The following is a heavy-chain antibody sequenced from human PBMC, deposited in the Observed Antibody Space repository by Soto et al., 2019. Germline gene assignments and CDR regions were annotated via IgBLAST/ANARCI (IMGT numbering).Heavy chain of an antibody. J-gene: IGHJ6*02. CDR1: GGSISSSNW. CDR3: ARGHQIVVVPAAIWDYYYGMDV. Sequence: SETLSLTCAVSGGSISSSNWWSWVRQPPGKGLEWIGEIYHSGSTNYNPSLKSRVTISVDKSKNQFSLKLGSVTAADTAVYYCARGHQIVVVPAAIWDYYYGMDVWGQGTTVTVSS. CDR2: IYHSGST. D-gene: IGHD2-2*02. V-gene: IGHV4-4*02.